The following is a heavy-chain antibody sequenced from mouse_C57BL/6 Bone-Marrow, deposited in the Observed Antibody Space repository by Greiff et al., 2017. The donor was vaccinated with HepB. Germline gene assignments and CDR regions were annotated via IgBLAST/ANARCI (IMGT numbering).Heavy chain of an antibody. V-gene: IGHV5-6*02. CDR3: DPVYAMDY. J-gene: IGHJ4*01. CDR2: ISSGGSYT. Sequence: EVMLMESGGDLVKPGGSLKLSCAASGFTFSSYGMSWVRQTPDKRLEWVATISSGGSYTYYPDSVKGRFTISRDNAKNTLYLQMSSLKSEDTAMYYCDPVYAMDYWGQGTSVTVSS. CDR1: GFTFSSYG.